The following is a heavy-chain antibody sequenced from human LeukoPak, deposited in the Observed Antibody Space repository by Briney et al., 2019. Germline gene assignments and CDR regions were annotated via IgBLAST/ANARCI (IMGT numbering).Heavy chain of an antibody. CDR1: GFTFSSYG. Sequence: HPGGSLRLSCAASGFTFSSYGMHWVRQAPGKGLEWVAFIRYDGSNKYYADSVKGRFTTSRDNSKNMLYLQMNSLRAEDTAVYYCAKDLERYCSGGSCYSLDYWGQGTLVTVSS. CDR2: IRYDGSNK. J-gene: IGHJ4*02. V-gene: IGHV3-30*02. D-gene: IGHD2-15*01. CDR3: AKDLERYCSGGSCYSLDY.